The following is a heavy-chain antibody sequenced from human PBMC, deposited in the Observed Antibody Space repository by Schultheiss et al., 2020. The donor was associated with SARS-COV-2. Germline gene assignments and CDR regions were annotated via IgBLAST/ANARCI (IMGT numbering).Heavy chain of an antibody. Sequence: GGSLRLSCAASGFTFSSYGMHWVRQAPGKGLEWVAVIWYDGSNKYYADSVKGRFTISRDNSKNTLYLQMNSLRAEDTAVYYCAKDASYTIVGATYDAFDIWGQGTMVTVSS. D-gene: IGHD1-26*01. J-gene: IGHJ3*02. CDR3: AKDASYTIVGATYDAFDI. V-gene: IGHV3-33*06. CDR1: GFTFSSYG. CDR2: IWYDGSNK.